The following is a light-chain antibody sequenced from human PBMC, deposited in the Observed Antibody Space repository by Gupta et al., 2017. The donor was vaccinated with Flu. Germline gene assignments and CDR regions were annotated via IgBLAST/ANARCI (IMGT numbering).Light chain of an antibody. Sequence: VLTQSPATLSLSPGERAVLSCRASQSVRPSLAWYQQKPGQAPRLLMYDASRRDTGIPARFSGSGSGKYFPLTISTREQEDFAVYYCQQRSYLPMLTFGEGTKIEIK. CDR1: QSVRPS. CDR2: DAS. CDR3: QQRSYLPMLT. V-gene: IGKV3-11*01. J-gene: IGKJ2*01.